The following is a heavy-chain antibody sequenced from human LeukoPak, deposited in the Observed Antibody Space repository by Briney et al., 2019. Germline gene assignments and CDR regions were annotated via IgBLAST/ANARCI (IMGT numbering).Heavy chain of an antibody. Sequence: GGSLRLSCAASGFTFSSYSMNWVRQAPGKGLEWVSSISSSSNYIYYTDSVKGRFTISRDNAKNSLFLQMNSLRAEDTAVYYCARDSDLHCSGGSCTNFNYWGQGTLVTVSS. D-gene: IGHD2-15*01. CDR3: ARDSDLHCSGGSCTNFNY. CDR1: GFTFSSYS. J-gene: IGHJ4*02. V-gene: IGHV3-21*01. CDR2: ISSSSNYI.